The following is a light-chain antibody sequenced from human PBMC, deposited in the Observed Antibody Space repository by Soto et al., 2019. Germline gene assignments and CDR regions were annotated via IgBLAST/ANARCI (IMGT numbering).Light chain of an antibody. V-gene: IGKV3-20*01. CDR3: QQYGSSPGT. CDR2: GAS. Sequence: EIVLTQSPGTMSLSPGERATLSCRASQSVSSSYLAWYQQKPGQAPRLLIYGASSRATGIPDRFSGSGSGPDFTRTISRLEPEDFAVYYCQQYGSSPGTFGQGTKVEIK. CDR1: QSVSSSY. J-gene: IGKJ1*01.